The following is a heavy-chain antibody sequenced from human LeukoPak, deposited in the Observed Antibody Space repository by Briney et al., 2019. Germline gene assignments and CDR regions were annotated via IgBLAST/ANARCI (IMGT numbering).Heavy chain of an antibody. D-gene: IGHD1-1*01. V-gene: IGHV1-18*01. CDR1: GYTFTSYG. J-gene: IGHJ6*02. CDR2: ISAYNGNT. CDR3: ATAAGTTFFEYYYYGMDV. Sequence: ASVKVSCKASGYTFTSYGISWVRQAPGQGLEWMGWISAYNGNTNYAQKLQGRVTMTTDTSTSTAYMELRSLRSDDTAVYYCATAAGTTFFEYYYYGMDVWGQGTTVTVSS.